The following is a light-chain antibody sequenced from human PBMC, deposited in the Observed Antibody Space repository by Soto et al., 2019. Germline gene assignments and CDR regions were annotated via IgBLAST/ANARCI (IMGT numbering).Light chain of an antibody. V-gene: IGKV1-39*01. J-gene: IGKJ4*01. CDR2: AAS. CDR1: QSISSY. CDR3: QQSYSTLLT. Sequence: DIQMTQSPSSRSASVGDRVTITCRASQSISSYLNWYQQKPGKAPKLLIYAASSLQSGVPSRFSGSGSGTDFTLTISSLQPEDFATYYCQQSYSTLLTFGGGTKVDIK.